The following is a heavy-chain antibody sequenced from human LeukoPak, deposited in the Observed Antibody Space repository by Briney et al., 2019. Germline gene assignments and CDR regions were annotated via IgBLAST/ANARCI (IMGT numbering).Heavy chain of an antibody. D-gene: IGHD2-2*01. CDR2: ISGGNHI. J-gene: IGHJ5*02. CDR1: GFTFSSYA. Sequence: PGGSLRLSCGASGFTFSSYAMSWVRQAPGKGLECVSSISGGNHIYYADSVKGRFTISRDNARNSLSLQMNALRAEDTAVYYCTREDCDNVRCYGASDAWGQGTLVTVSS. V-gene: IGHV3-69-1*02. CDR3: TREDCDNVRCYGASDA.